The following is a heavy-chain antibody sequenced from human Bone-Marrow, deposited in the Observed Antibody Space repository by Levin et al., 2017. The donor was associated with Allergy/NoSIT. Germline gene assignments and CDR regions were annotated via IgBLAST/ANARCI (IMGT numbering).Heavy chain of an antibody. V-gene: IGHV1-69*13. J-gene: IGHJ6*02. CDR2: IIPIFGTA. CDR3: ARASGTYHVNYYYYGMDV. CDR1: GGTFSTFSTYA. Sequence: ASVKVSCKAPGGTFSTFSTYAVSWVRQAPGQGLEWMGGIIPIFGTANYAQKFQGRVTITADDSTSTAYMELSSLTSDDTAVYYCARASGTYHVNYYYYGMDVWGQGTTVTVSS. D-gene: IGHD1-26*01.